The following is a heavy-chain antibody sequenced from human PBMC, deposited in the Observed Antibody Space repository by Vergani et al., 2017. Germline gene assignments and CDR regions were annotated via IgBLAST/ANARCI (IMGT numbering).Heavy chain of an antibody. CDR1: GFTFSSYE. V-gene: IGHV3-48*03. CDR2: ISSSGSTI. D-gene: IGHD3-10*01. J-gene: IGHJ3*02. Sequence: EVQLVESGGGLVQPGGSLRLSCAASGFTFSSYEMNWVRQAPGQGLEWVSYISSSGSTIYYADSVKGRFTISRDNAKNSLYLQMNSLRAEDTAVYYCAREKGGSGSVGAFDIWGQGTMVTVSS. CDR3: AREKGGSGSVGAFDI.